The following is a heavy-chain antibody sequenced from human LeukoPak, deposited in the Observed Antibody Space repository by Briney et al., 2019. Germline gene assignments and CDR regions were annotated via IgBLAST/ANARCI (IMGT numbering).Heavy chain of an antibody. D-gene: IGHD2-2*01. CDR2: INHSGST. J-gene: IGHJ6*03. CDR3: ARGRYCSSTSCYRASGYYYYTDV. Sequence: SETLSLTCAVYGGSFSGYYWSWIRQPSGKGLEWIGEINHSGSTNYNPSLKSRVTISVDTSKNQFSLKLSSVTAADTAVYYCARGRYCSSTSCYRASGYYYYTDVWGKGTTVTVSS. CDR1: GGSFSGYY. V-gene: IGHV4-34*01.